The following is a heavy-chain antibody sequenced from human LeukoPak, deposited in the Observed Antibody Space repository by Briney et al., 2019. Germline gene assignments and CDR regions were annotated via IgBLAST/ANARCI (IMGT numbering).Heavy chain of an antibody. V-gene: IGHV1-69*04. Sequence: SVKVSCKASGGTFSGYAISWVRQAPGQGLEWMGRIIPILGIASYAQKFQGRVTITTDKSTSTAYMELSSLRSEDTAVYYCARRELGYCSGDSCYQDSFDPWGQGTLVTVSS. J-gene: IGHJ5*02. CDR1: GGTFSGYA. D-gene: IGHD2-15*01. CDR2: IIPILGIA. CDR3: ARRELGYCSGDSCYQDSFDP.